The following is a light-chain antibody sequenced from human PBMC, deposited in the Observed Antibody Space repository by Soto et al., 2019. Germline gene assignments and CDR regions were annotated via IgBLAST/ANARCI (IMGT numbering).Light chain of an antibody. CDR1: SSNIGGNT. CDR3: AAWDDSLKGVV. J-gene: IGLJ2*01. CDR2: SNH. Sequence: QSVLTQPPSASGTPGQRVTISCSGSSSNIGGNTVSWYQQLPGAAPKLLIYSNHQRPSVVPDRFSGSKSGTSASLAISGLQSEDEADYYCAAWDDSLKGVVFGGGTKLTVL. V-gene: IGLV1-44*01.